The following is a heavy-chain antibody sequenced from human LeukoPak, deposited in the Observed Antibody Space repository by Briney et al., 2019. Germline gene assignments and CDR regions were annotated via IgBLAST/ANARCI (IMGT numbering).Heavy chain of an antibody. CDR3: AKDWELNFDY. CDR1: RFTFSSYA. J-gene: IGHJ4*02. D-gene: IGHD1-26*01. V-gene: IGHV3-23*01. CDR2: ISSSGANT. Sequence: PGGSLRLSCAASRFTFSSYAMSWDRQAPGKGLEWVSAISSSGANTYYADSVKGRFTISRDNSKNPLYLQMNSLRAEDTAVYYCAKDWELNFDYWGQGTLVTVSS.